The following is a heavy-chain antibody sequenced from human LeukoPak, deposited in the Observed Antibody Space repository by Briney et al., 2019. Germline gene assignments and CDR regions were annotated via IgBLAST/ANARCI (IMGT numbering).Heavy chain of an antibody. CDR2: IKQDGTEK. CDR1: GFTFSSYW. Sequence: AECLTLSCAASGFTFSSYWMSWVRQAPGKGLEWGAKIKQDGTEKYYVDFMKGRFTISRDNAKNSLYLQMNSLRAEDTAVYYCASHYSSSWFWGYYFDYWGQGTLVTVSS. CDR3: ASHYSSSWFWGYYFDY. D-gene: IGHD6-13*01. V-gene: IGHV3-7*01. J-gene: IGHJ4*02.